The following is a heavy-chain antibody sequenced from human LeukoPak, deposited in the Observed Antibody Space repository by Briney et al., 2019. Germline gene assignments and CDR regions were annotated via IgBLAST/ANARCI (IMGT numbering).Heavy chain of an antibody. J-gene: IGHJ4*02. CDR3: ARDSTFYDILTGFPTIDYYFHS. Sequence: GGSLRLSCAASGFTFSSYSMNWVRQAPGKGLEWVSYISSSSSTIYYADSVKGRFTISRDNAKNSLYLQMNSLRTEDTAVYYCARDSTFYDILTGFPTIDYYFHSWGPGTLVTVSS. CDR2: ISSSSSTI. V-gene: IGHV3-48*01. D-gene: IGHD3-9*01. CDR1: GFTFSSYS.